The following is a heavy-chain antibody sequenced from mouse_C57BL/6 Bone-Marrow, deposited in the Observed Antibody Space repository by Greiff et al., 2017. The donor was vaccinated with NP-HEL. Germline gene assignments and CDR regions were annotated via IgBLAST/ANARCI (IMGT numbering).Heavy chain of an antibody. J-gene: IGHJ1*03. D-gene: IGHD2-2*01. Sequence: QVQLQQPGAELVRPGSSVKLSCKASGYTFTSYWMDWVKQRPGQGLEWIGNIYPSDSETHYNQKFKDKATLTVDKSSSTAYMQLSSLTSEDSAVYYCAREGLRRCWYFDVWGTGTTVTVSS. CDR2: IYPSDSET. V-gene: IGHV1-61*01. CDR1: GYTFTSYW. CDR3: AREGLRRCWYFDV.